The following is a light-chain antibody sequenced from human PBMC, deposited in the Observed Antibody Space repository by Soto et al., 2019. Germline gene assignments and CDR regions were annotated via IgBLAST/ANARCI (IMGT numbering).Light chain of an antibody. V-gene: IGKV3-20*01. J-gene: IGKJ1*01. CDR2: ETS. CDR1: QSFSSSY. CDR3: QQYGTSPRT. Sequence: VLSQSPGTLSLSPGERATLSCRASQSFSSSYLAWYQQKPGQAPRLLIYETSSRATGIPDRFSGSGSQTDFTLTISRLEPEDFAVYYCQQYGTSPRTFGQGTKVDIK.